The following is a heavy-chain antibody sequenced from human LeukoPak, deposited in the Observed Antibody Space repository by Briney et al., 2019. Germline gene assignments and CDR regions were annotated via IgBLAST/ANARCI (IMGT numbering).Heavy chain of an antibody. D-gene: IGHD3-22*01. Sequence: PSETLSLTCAVYGGSFSGYYWSWIRQPPGKGLEWIGEINHSGSTNYNPSLKSRVTISVDTSKNQFSLKLSSVTAADTALYYCAREIHYDSSGQRSLHAFDIWGQGTMVTVSS. CDR2: INHSGST. V-gene: IGHV4-34*01. CDR3: AREIHYDSSGQRSLHAFDI. J-gene: IGHJ3*02. CDR1: GGSFSGYY.